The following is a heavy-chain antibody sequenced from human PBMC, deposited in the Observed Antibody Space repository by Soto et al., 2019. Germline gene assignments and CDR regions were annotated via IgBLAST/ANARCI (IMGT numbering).Heavy chain of an antibody. Sequence: QVQLVEAGGGVVQPGRSLRLSCAESGFNFSTPGMHWVRQAPGKVLEWVAVIWYDGTNKYYADSVKGRFTISRDNYKNTLYLQMNRMRAEPTAVYYCAGAQVTDAWLVARYYYYYAMEVWGKGTTVTVSP. J-gene: IGHJ6*01. CDR1: GFNFSTPG. V-gene: IGHV3-33*01. D-gene: IGHD5-12*01. CDR3: AGAQVTDAWLVARYYYYYAMEV. CDR2: IWYDGTNK.